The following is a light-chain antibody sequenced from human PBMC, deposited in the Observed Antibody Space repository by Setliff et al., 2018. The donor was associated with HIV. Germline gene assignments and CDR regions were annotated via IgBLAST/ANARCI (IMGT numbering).Light chain of an antibody. V-gene: IGLV2-11*01. CDR3: CSYAGSHTFV. J-gene: IGLJ1*01. Sequence: QSALAQPASVSGSPGQSVTISCTGTSSDVGGYNFVSWYQQRPGKAPKLMSYDVTKRPSGVPDRFSGSKSGNTASLTISGLQAEDEADYYCCSYAGSHTFVFGTGTKVTVL. CDR2: DVT. CDR1: SSDVGGYNF.